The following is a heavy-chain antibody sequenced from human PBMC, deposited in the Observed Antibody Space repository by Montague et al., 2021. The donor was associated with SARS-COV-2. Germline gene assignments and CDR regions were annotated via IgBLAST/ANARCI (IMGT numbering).Heavy chain of an antibody. D-gene: IGHD3-10*01. Sequence: ETLSLTCAVSSGSFRGYYWSWIRQPPGKGLEWMGEINHSGSTTYNPSLESRVSISVDTANKQFSLKVTSVTAADTAVYYCARLGAITLVRGITKADFSNYGMDVWGQGTTVTVSS. CDR2: INHSGST. V-gene: IGHV4-34*01. CDR1: SGSFRGYY. CDR3: ARLGAITLVRGITKADFSNYGMDV. J-gene: IGHJ6*02.